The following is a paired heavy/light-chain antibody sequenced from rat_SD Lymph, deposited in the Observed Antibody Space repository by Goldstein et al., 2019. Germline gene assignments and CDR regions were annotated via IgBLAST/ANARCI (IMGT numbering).Light chain of an antibody. CDR2: GAT. Sequence: DIQMTQSPSSLPASLGDRVTITCRASQDIGNYLRWFQQKPGKSPRLMIYGATNLANGVPSRFSGSRSGSDYSLTINSLESEDMAIYYCLQHNEYPYTFGAGTKLELK. J-gene: IGKJ2-3*01. CDR1: QDIGNY. CDR3: LQHNEYPYT. V-gene: IGKV14S18*01.
Heavy chain of an antibody. J-gene: IGHJ2*01. Sequence: EVQLVESGGGLVQPGRSLKLSCAASGFTFSNYGMAWVRQAPTKGLEWVATISYDGSSTYYRDSVKGRFTISRDNAKSTLYLQMDSLRSEDTATYYCARGATGDYWGQGVMVTVSS. CDR3: ARGATGDY. V-gene: IGHV5-29*01. CDR1: GFTFSNYG. CDR2: ISYDGSST. D-gene: IGHD1-11*01.